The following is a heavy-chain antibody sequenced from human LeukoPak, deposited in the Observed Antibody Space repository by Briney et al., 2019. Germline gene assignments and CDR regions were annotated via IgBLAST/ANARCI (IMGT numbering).Heavy chain of an antibody. CDR2: ISGSGGST. D-gene: IGHD2-21*02. CDR3: AKDRPFCGGDCPPGRAFDI. V-gene: IGHV3-23*01. J-gene: IGHJ3*02. Sequence: GGSLRLSCAASGFTFSSYAMSWVRQAPGKGLEWVSAISGSGGSTYYADSVKGRFTISRDNSKNTLYLQINSLRAEDTAVYYCAKDRPFCGGDCPPGRAFDIWGQGTMVTVSS. CDR1: GFTFSSYA.